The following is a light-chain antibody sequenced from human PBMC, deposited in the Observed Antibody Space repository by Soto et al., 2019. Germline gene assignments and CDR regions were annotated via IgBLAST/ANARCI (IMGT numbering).Light chain of an antibody. CDR3: QQRYSNPHT. CDR1: PSISSY. J-gene: IGKJ5*01. V-gene: IGKV1-39*01. Sequence: DIQVTQSPSSLSASVGDRVTLTCRASPSISSYLNWYQQKPGKAPKLLIYAASSLQSAVPSRCSGSGAATDFTPTISSLQHEDFATSYCQQRYSNPHTFGQGTRLEIK. CDR2: AAS.